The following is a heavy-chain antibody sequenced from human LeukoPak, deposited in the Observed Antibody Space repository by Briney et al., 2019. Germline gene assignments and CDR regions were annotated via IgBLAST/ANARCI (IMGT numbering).Heavy chain of an antibody. J-gene: IGHJ4*02. V-gene: IGHV4-39*01. D-gene: IGHD6-25*01. Sequence: SETLSLTCTVSGGSIISSSYYWGWIRQPPGKGLEWIGSIYYSGSTYYNPSLRSRVTISVDTSKNQFSLKLSSVTAADTAVYYCARRDSSGVVPRWDYWGQGTLVTVSS. CDR3: ARRDSSGVVPRWDY. CDR2: IYYSGST. CDR1: GGSIISSSYY.